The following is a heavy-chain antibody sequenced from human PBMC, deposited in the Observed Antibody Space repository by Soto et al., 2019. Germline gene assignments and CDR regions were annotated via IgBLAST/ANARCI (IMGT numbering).Heavy chain of an antibody. CDR3: ARAVQTTVTTFDY. CDR2: IYYSGST. V-gene: IGHV4-31*03. J-gene: IGHJ4*02. D-gene: IGHD4-17*01. Sequence: PSETLSLTRTVSGGSISSGGYYWSWIRQHPGKGLEWIGYIYYSGSTYYNPSLESRVTISVDTSKNQFSLKLSSVTAADTAVYYCARAVQTTVTTFDYWGQGTLVTVSS. CDR1: GGSISSGGYY.